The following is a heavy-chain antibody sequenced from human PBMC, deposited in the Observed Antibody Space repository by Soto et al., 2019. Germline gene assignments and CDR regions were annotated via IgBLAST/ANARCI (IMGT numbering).Heavy chain of an antibody. CDR1: GFSLSTSGVG. J-gene: IGHJ4*02. D-gene: IGHD6-13*01. V-gene: IGHV2-5*02. Sequence: QITLKETGPTLVKPTQPLTLTCTFSGFSLSTSGVGAGWIRQPPGKALVWITLSYWADEKRYRPSLESRLTISKVPSKNQVDLKITHMDPVETATYYCAHSRGGIAAAGSTGNFDYWGQGTLVTAST. CDR3: AHSRGGIAAAGSTGNFDY. CDR2: SYWADEK.